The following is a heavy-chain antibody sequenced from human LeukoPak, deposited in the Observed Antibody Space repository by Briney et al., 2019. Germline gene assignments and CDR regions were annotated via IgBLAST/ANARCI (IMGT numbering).Heavy chain of an antibody. V-gene: IGHV4-4*07. CDR1: GGSLSSYY. CDR3: AREPQSYYYYYMDG. Sequence: SETLSLTCTVSGGSLSSYYWSWIRQPAGKGLEWIGRIYTSGSTNYNPSLKSRVTMSVDTSKNQFSLKLSSVTAADTAVYYCAREPQSYYYYYMDGWGKGTTVTVSS. J-gene: IGHJ6*03. CDR2: IYTSGST.